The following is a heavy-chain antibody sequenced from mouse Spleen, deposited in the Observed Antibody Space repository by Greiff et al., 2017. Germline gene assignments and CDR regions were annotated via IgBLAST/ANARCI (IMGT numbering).Heavy chain of an antibody. CDR3: ARYGSSSYYFDY. D-gene: IGHD1-1*01. V-gene: IGHV1-69*01. CDR2: IDPSDSYT. Sequence: VQLQQSGAELVMPGASVKLSCKASGYTFTSYWMHWVKQRPGQGLEWIGEIDPSDSYTNYNQKFKGKATLTVDKSSSTAYMQLSSLTSEDSAVYYCARYGSSSYYFDYWGQGTTLTVSS. J-gene: IGHJ2*01. CDR1: GYTFTSYW.